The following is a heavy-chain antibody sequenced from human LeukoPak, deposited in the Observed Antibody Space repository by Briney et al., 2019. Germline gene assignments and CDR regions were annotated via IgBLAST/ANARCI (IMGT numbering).Heavy chain of an antibody. V-gene: IGHV4-30-2*01. CDR2: MYHSGST. CDR1: GGSISSGGYS. D-gene: IGHD3-22*01. CDR3: ARGLPSDYYDSSGYPPPGFDY. J-gene: IGHJ4*02. Sequence: PSETLSLTCAVSGGSISSGGYSWSWLRQPPGKGLEWIVYMYHSGSTYYHPSLKSRVTITVDRSKNQFSLKLSSVTAADTAVYYCARGLPSDYYDSSGYPPPGFDYWGQGTLVTVSS.